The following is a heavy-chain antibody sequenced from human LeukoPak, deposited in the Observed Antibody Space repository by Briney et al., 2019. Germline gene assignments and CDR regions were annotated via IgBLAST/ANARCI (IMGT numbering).Heavy chain of an antibody. Sequence: GGSLRLSCAASGFSFGNHAMIWVRQAAGKGLEWVSAISGSGYSTYYADSVKGRFTISRDNSKNTVYLHMNSLRADDTAVYYCAIDPYYYDSSTFLSNWGQGTLVTVSS. D-gene: IGHD3-22*01. V-gene: IGHV3-23*01. CDR2: ISGSGYST. J-gene: IGHJ4*02. CDR1: GFSFGNHA. CDR3: AIDPYYYDSSTFLSN.